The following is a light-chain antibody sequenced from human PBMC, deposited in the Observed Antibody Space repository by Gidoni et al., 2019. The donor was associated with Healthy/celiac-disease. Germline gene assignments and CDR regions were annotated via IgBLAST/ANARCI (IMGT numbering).Light chain of an antibody. Sequence: EIVLTQSPATLSLSPGERATLSCMASQSVSSYLAWYQQKPGQAPRLLIYDASNRATGIPARFSGSGSGTDCTLTISSLETEDFAVYYSQQRSNSFTLGPGTKVDIK. CDR3: QQRSNSFT. CDR1: QSVSSY. J-gene: IGKJ3*01. V-gene: IGKV3-11*01. CDR2: DAS.